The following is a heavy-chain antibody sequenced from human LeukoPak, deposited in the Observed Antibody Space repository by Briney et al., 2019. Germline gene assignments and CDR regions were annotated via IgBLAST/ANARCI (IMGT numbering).Heavy chain of an antibody. D-gene: IGHD1-26*01. CDR3: AKTQDGGSYPYYFDY. Sequence: PGGSLRLSCAASGFTFSSYWMHWVRQAPGKGLEWVAVISYDGSNKYYADSVKGRFTISRDNSKNTLYLQMNSLRAEDTAVYYCAKTQDGGSYPYYFDYWGQGTLVTVSS. V-gene: IGHV3-30*18. CDR1: GFTFSSYW. J-gene: IGHJ4*02. CDR2: ISYDGSNK.